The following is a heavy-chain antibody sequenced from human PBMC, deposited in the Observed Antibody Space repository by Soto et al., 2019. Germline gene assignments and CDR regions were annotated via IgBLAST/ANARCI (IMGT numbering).Heavy chain of an antibody. CDR2: IYWDDDK. CDR3: APRLDRGYCSGGSCYAFEY. D-gene: IGHD2-15*01. CDR1: GFSLSTSGVG. J-gene: IGHJ4*02. Sequence: QITLKESGPTLVKPTQTLTLTCTFSGFSLSTSGVGVGWIRQPPGKALEWLALIYWDDDKRYSPSLKSRLTITKDTSKNQVVLTMTNMDPVDTATYYCAPRLDRGYCSGGSCYAFEYWGQGTLVTVSS. V-gene: IGHV2-5*02.